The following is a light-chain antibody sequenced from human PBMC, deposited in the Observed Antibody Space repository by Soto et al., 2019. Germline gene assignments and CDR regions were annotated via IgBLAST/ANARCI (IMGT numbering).Light chain of an antibody. J-gene: IGKJ4*01. V-gene: IGKV1-39*01. CDR2: AAS. CDR3: QQSHTPPLT. CDR1: QSISRY. Sequence: DIQMTQSPSTLSASVGDRVTITCRASQSISRYLNWYQQKPGNAPKLLIYAASNLQSGVPSRFSGSGSGTDFTLTISSLHPEDFATYFCQQSHTPPLTFGGGTKVDIK.